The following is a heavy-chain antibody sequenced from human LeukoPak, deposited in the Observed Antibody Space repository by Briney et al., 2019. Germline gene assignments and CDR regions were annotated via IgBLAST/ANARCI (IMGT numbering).Heavy chain of an antibody. J-gene: IGHJ4*02. D-gene: IGHD6-13*01. CDR2: ITAGGDST. Sequence: GGSLRLSCAASGFTFSGYAMSWVRLAPGEGLEWVSAITAGGDSTYYAESVKGRFTISRDNLKNMVFLQMSTLRAEDTAIYYCAKSHASIWNVYDYWGQGTLDTVSS. CDR3: AKSHASIWNVYDY. CDR1: GFTFSGYA. V-gene: IGHV3-23*01.